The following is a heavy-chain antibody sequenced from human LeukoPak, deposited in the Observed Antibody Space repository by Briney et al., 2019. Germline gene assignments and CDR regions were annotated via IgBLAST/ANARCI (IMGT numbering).Heavy chain of an antibody. CDR3: ARQMTSTRLFDS. D-gene: IGHD5/OR15-5a*01. Sequence: PGGSLRLSCESSGFTFRTYGMYWVRHTPGKGLEWVAFTRHDGTTQYYGDSVKGRFTISRDNSKNTLYLQMNNLRTGDTAVYFCARQMTSTRLFDSWGQGTLVTVSS. J-gene: IGHJ4*02. CDR2: TRHDGTTQ. V-gene: IGHV3-30*02. CDR1: GFTFRTYG.